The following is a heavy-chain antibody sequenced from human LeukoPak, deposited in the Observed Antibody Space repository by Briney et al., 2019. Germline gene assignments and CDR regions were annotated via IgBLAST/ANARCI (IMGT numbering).Heavy chain of an antibody. Sequence: GASVKVSCKASGYTFTGYYMHWVRQAPGQGLEWMGWINPNSGGTNYAQKFQGRVTMTRDTSISTACMELSRLRSDDTAVYYCAREDSAGIAAAGTCYYGMDVWGQGTTVTVSS. CDR2: INPNSGGT. CDR1: GYTFTGYY. V-gene: IGHV1-2*02. D-gene: IGHD6-13*01. CDR3: AREDSAGIAAAGTCYYGMDV. J-gene: IGHJ6*02.